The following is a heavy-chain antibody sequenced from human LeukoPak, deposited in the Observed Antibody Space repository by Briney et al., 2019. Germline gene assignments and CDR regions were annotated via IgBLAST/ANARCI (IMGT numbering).Heavy chain of an antibody. CDR1: GFTFSSHA. CDR3: AKRPDYYGSGSYYMVH. D-gene: IGHD3-10*01. CDR2: IRGRGLST. J-gene: IGHJ4*02. Sequence: PGGSLRLSCAASGFTFSSHAMSWVRQTPGKGLEWVSAIRGRGLSTYYADSVKGRFTISRDNSKNTLYLQMNSLRAEDTAVYYCAKRPDYYGSGSYYMVHWGQGTLVTVSS. V-gene: IGHV3-23*01.